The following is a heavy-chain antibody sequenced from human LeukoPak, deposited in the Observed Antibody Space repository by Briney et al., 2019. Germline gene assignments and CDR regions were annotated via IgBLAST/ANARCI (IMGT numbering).Heavy chain of an antibody. CDR3: ARDLDVY. V-gene: IGHV3-48*03. J-gene: IGHJ4*02. CDR2: ISIDGRVA. CDR1: GFSFSSYE. Sequence: GGSLTLSCAASGFSFSSYEKYWVRHAPGKGSEWVSHISIDGRVARYVDSVRGRYTMSRDHAKNHLFLQRNSLRAEDRAVYYCARDLDVYWGQGALLTVS.